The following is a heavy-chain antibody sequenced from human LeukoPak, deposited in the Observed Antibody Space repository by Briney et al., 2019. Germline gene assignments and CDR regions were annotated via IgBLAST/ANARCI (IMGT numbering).Heavy chain of an antibody. J-gene: IGHJ4*02. CDR2: IYYSGST. Sequence: SETLSLTCTVSGGSISSSSYYWGWIRQPPGKGLEWIGSIYYSGSTYYNPSLKSRVTISVDTSKNQFSLKLSSVTAADTAVYYCASLVVREMATIDYWGQGTLVTVSS. D-gene: IGHD5-24*01. CDR3: ASLVVREMATIDY. CDR1: GGSISSSSYY. V-gene: IGHV4-39*01.